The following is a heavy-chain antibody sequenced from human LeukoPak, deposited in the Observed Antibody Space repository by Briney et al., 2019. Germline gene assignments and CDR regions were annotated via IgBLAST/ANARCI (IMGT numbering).Heavy chain of an antibody. Sequence: SVKVSCKDSGGTFISYAISWVRQAPGRGREWMGGIIPIFGIANYAQKFQGRVTITADKSTSTTYMELSSLRSEDTAVYYCGASSYYYDSTGFIDYWGQGTLVTVSS. CDR3: GASSYYYDSTGFIDY. V-gene: IGHV1-69*17. J-gene: IGHJ4*02. CDR1: GGTFISYA. D-gene: IGHD3-22*01. CDR2: IIPIFGIA.